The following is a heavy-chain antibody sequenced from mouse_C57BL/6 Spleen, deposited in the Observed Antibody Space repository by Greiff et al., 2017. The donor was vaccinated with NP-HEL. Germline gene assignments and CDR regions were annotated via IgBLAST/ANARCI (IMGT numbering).Heavy chain of an antibody. CDR3: ARDYSNCERYFDV. V-gene: IGHV1-9*01. CDR2: ILPGSGST. J-gene: IGHJ1*03. Sequence: VKLQQSGAELMKPGASVKLSCKATGYTFTGYWIEWVKQRPGHGLEWIGEILPGSGSTNYNEKFKGKATSTADTSSNKAYIQLSSLTTEDSAIYYCARDYSNCERYFDVWGTGTTVTVSS. CDR1: GYTFTGYW. D-gene: IGHD2-5*01.